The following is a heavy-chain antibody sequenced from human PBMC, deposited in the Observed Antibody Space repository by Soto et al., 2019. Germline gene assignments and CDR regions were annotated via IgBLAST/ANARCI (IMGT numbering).Heavy chain of an antibody. D-gene: IGHD2-21*02. J-gene: IGHJ4*02. CDR2: ISAYNGNT. V-gene: IGHV1-18*01. Sequence: ASVKVSCKASGYTFTSYDINWVRQATGQGLEWMGWISAYNGNTNYAQKLQGRVTMTTDTSTSTAYMELSSLRSEDTAVYYCARSIVVVTALDEWAQRTPVTVS. CDR1: GYTFTSYD. CDR3: ARSIVVVTALDE.